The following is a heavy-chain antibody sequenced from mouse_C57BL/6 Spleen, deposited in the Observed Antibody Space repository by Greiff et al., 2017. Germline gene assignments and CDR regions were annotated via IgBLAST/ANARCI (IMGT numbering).Heavy chain of an antibody. CDR2: IWRGGST. CDR3: AKNSLYYSGSRGGAMDY. V-gene: IGHV2-5*01. CDR1: GFSLTSYG. D-gene: IGHD1-1*01. J-gene: IGHJ4*01. Sequence: VQLQQSGPGLVQPSQSLSITCTVSGFSLTSYGVHWVRQSPGKGLEWLGVIWRGGSTDYNAAFMSRLSITKDNSKSQVFFKMNSLQADDTAIYYCAKNSLYYSGSRGGAMDYWGQGTSVTVSS.